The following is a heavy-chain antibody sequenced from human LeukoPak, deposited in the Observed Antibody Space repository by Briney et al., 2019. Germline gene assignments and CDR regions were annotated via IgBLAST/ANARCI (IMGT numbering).Heavy chain of an antibody. J-gene: IGHJ4*02. CDR2: IYYSGST. CDR1: GGSISSYY. V-gene: IGHV4-59*01. Sequence: EASETLSLTCTVSGGSISSYYWSWIRQPPGKGLEWIGYIYYSGSTNYNPSLKSRVTISVDTSKNQFSLKLSSVTAADTAVYYCARLRGALDYWGQGTLVTVSS. D-gene: IGHD3-16*01. CDR3: ARLRGALDY.